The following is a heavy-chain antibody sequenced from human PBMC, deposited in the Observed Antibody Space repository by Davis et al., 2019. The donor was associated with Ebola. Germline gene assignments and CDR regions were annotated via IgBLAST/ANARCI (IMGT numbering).Heavy chain of an antibody. CDR1: GGSISSYY. CDR3: ARAGALLPAANNWFDP. V-gene: IGHV4-38-2*02. D-gene: IGHD2-2*01. CDR2: IYHSGST. J-gene: IGHJ5*02. Sequence: MPSETLSLTCTVSGGSISSYYWSWIRQPPGKGLEWIGSIYHSGSTYYNPSLKSRVTISVDTSKNQFSLKLTSVTAADTAVYYCARAGALLPAANNWFDPWGQGTLVTVSP.